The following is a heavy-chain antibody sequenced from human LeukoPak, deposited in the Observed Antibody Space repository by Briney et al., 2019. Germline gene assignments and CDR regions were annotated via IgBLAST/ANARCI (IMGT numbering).Heavy chain of an antibody. V-gene: IGHV4-34*01. CDR1: GGSFSGYY. Sequence: SETLSLTCAVYGGSFSGYYWSWIRQPPGKGLEWIGEINHSGSTNYNPSLKSRVTISVDTSKNRFSLKLSSVTAADTAVYYCARGRRRGYMDVWGKGTTVTVSS. D-gene: IGHD3-10*01. CDR2: INHSGST. J-gene: IGHJ6*03. CDR3: ARGRRRGYMDV.